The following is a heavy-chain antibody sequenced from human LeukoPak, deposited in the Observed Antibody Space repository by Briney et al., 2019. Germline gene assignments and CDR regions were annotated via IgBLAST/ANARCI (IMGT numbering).Heavy chain of an antibody. CDR1: GGSISSYY. J-gene: IGHJ4*02. Sequence: SETLSLTCTVSGGSISSYYWGWIRQPPGKGLEWIGNIYYSGSAYYSPSLKSRVTISVDTSKNQFSLRLSSVTAADTAVYYCARDFGDYAVDYWGQGTLVTVSS. CDR3: ARDFGDYAVDY. CDR2: IYYSGSA. D-gene: IGHD4-17*01. V-gene: IGHV4-39*01.